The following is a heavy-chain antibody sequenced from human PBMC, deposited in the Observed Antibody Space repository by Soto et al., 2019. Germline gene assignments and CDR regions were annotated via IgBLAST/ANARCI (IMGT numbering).Heavy chain of an antibody. Sequence: GASVKVSCKASGGTFSSYAISWVRQAPGQGLEWMGGIIPIFGTANYAQKFQGRVTITADESTSTAYMELSSLRSEDTAVYYCARDYSSSWYGCTWFDPWGQGTLVTVSS. CDR1: GGTFSSYA. V-gene: IGHV1-69*13. CDR3: ARDYSSSWYGCTWFDP. D-gene: IGHD6-13*01. J-gene: IGHJ5*02. CDR2: IIPIFGTA.